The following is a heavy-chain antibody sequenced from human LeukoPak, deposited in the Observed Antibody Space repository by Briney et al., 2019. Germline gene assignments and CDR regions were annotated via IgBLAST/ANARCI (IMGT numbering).Heavy chain of an antibody. CDR1: GFTVSSNY. V-gene: IGHV3-30*18. J-gene: IGHJ4*02. CDR3: AKIQYSRSSGYFDY. Sequence: GGSLRLSCAASGFTVSSNYMSWVRQAPGKGLEWVAAISNDGSSQYYEDSVKGRFTISRDNSRNTLYLQMNSLRAEDTAVYYCAKIQYSRSSGYFDYWGQGTLVTVSS. D-gene: IGHD6-6*01. CDR2: ISNDGSSQ.